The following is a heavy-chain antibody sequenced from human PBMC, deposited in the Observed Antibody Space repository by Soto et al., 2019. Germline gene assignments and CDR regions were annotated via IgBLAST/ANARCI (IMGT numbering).Heavy chain of an antibody. CDR1: GFTFSSYA. V-gene: IGHV3-23*01. CDR3: AKDHGPWSAVAANAFDI. Sequence: LSLTCAASGFTFSSYAMSWVRQAPGKGLEWVSAISGSGGSTYYADSVKGRFTISRDNSKNTLYLQMNSLRAEDTAVYYCAKDHGPWSAVAANAFDIWGQGTMVTVSS. J-gene: IGHJ3*02. CDR2: ISGSGGST. D-gene: IGHD6-19*01.